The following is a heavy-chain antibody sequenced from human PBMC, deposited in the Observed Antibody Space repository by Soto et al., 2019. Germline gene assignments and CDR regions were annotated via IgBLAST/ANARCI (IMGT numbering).Heavy chain of an antibody. Sequence: QVQLVQSGAEVKKPGASVKVSCKASGYTFTSYDINWVRQATGQGLGWMGWMNPNSGNTGYAQKFXGXVXXTRNTSISTAYMELSSLRSEDAAVYYCARERSAAGTGWFDPWGQGTLVTVSS. V-gene: IGHV1-8*01. CDR1: GYTFTSYD. J-gene: IGHJ5*02. CDR2: MNPNSGNT. D-gene: IGHD6-13*01. CDR3: ARERSAAGTGWFDP.